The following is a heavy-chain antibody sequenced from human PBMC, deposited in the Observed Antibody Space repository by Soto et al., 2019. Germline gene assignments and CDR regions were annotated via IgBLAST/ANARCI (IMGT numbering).Heavy chain of an antibody. Sequence: QVQLVQSGAEVKKPGSSVKVSCKASGGTFSSYAISWVRQAPGQGLEWMGGIIPIFGTANYAQKFQGRVTITADESTSTAYMELSSLRSEDTAVYYCARAKVSVGYCSGGSCYGWFDPWGQGTLVTVSS. CDR1: GGTFSSYA. CDR2: IIPIFGTA. V-gene: IGHV1-69*12. D-gene: IGHD2-15*01. J-gene: IGHJ5*02. CDR3: ARAKVSVGYCSGGSCYGWFDP.